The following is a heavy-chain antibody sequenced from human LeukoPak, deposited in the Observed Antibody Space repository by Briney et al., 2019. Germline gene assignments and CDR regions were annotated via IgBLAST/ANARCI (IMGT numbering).Heavy chain of an antibody. Sequence: ASVKVSCKASGYTFTSYGISWVRQAPGQGLEWMGWISAYNGNTNYAQKLQGRVTMTTDTSTSTAYMELRSLRSDDTAVYYCAREPDYVRGSRPDRNWFDPWGQGTLVTVSS. CDR2: ISAYNGNT. CDR1: GYTFTSYG. V-gene: IGHV1-18*01. D-gene: IGHD3-16*01. CDR3: AREPDYVRGSRPDRNWFDP. J-gene: IGHJ5*02.